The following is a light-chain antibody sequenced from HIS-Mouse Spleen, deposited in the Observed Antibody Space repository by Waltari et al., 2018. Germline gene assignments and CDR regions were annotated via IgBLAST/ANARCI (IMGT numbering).Light chain of an antibody. CDR3: CSYAGSRYV. V-gene: IGLV2-23*01. CDR2: EGS. CDR1: RSDVGSYNL. J-gene: IGLJ1*01. Sequence: QSALTQPASVSGSPGQSITISCTGTRSDVGSYNLVSWYQQHPGKAPKPMIYEGSKRPSGVSNLFSGSKSGNTASLTISGLQAEDEADYYCCSYAGSRYVFGTGTKVTVL.